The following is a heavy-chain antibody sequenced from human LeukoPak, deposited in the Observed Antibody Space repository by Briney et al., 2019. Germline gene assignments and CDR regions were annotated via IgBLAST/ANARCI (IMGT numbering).Heavy chain of an antibody. CDR2: ISSSGSTI. J-gene: IGHJ4*02. V-gene: IGHV3-48*03. Sequence: GGSLRLSCAASGFTFSSHEMNWVRQAPGKGLEWVSYISSSGSTIYYADSVKGRFTISRDNSKNTLYLQMNSLRAEDTAVYYCAREVGVDIVVVVTSPAFDYWGQGTLVTVSS. D-gene: IGHD2-15*01. CDR1: GFTFSSHE. CDR3: AREVGVDIVVVVTSPAFDY.